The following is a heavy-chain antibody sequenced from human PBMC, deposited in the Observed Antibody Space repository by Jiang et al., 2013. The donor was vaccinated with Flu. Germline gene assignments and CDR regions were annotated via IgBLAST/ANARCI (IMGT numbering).Heavy chain of an antibody. D-gene: IGHD3-22*01. CDR2: ISAYNGNT. CDR1: GYTFTNYY. V-gene: IGHV1-18*04. Sequence: GAEVKKPGASVRVSCKASGYTFTNYYMHWVRQAPGQGLEWMGWISAYNGNTNYAQKLQGRVTMTTDTSTSTAYMELRSLRSDDTAVYYCARVRSSGYDDAFDIWGQGTMVTVSS. J-gene: IGHJ3*02. CDR3: ARVRSSGYDDAFDI.